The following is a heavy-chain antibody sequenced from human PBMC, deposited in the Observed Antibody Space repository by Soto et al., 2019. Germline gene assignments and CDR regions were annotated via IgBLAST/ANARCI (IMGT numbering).Heavy chain of an antibody. V-gene: IGHV4-4*02. J-gene: IGHJ6*02. CDR2: IYHLGGT. CDR3: ATMKKPRGYYYGLNV. CDR1: GDSVRSSNW. Sequence: SETLSLTCAVSGDSVRSSNWWTWVRQSPGKGLEWIGEIYHLGGTNYNPSLKSRVTISVDMTKNQVSLKLSSVTAADTAVYYCATMKKPRGYYYGLNVWGQGTTVTVSS.